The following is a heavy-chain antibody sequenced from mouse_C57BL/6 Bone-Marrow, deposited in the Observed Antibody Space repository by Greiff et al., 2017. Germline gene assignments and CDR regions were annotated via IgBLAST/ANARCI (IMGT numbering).Heavy chain of an antibody. Sequence: DVKLVESGGGLVQPKGSLKLSCAASGFSFNTYAMNWVRQAPGKGLEWVARIRSKSNNYATYYADSVKDRFTISRDDSESMLYLQMNNLKTEDTAMYYCVRHGGSFDYWGQGTTLTVSS. CDR1: GFSFNTYA. V-gene: IGHV10-1*01. J-gene: IGHJ2*01. CDR2: IRSKSNNYAT. CDR3: VRHGGSFDY.